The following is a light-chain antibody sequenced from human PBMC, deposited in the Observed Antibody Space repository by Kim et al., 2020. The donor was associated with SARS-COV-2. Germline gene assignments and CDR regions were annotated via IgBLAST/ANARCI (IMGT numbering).Light chain of an antibody. J-gene: IGKJ1*01. CDR1: QSVGSTS. V-gene: IGKV3-20*01. Sequence: SPGEGATLFCRASQSVGSTSLGWYQQKPGQAPRLLIHGTFNRATGIPDRFSGSGSGTDFTLTISRLEPEDFAVYYCQQYGTSPRTFGQGTKVDIK. CDR3: QQYGTSPRT. CDR2: GTF.